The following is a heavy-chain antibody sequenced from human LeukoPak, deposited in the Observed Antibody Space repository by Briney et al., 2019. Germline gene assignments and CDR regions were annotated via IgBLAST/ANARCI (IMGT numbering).Heavy chain of an antibody. CDR1: GGSISSYY. V-gene: IGHV4-59*01. J-gene: IGHJ5*02. Sequence: SETLSLTCTVSGGSISSYYWSWIRQSPGKGLECMGYIHYTGSTNYNPSLKSRVTISVETSKNQFSLKLKSVTAADTAIYYCARGGYYGSGNDFRFDPWGQGTLVTVSS. D-gene: IGHD3-10*01. CDR3: ARGGYYGSGNDFRFDP. CDR2: IHYTGST.